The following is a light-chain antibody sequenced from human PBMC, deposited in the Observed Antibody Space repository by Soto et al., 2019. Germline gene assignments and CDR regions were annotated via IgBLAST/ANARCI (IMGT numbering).Light chain of an antibody. CDR3: QQYNTWTPFA. J-gene: IGKJ3*01. CDR1: HSVGSN. Sequence: IVMTQSQATLSVSPGERATLSCRASHSVGSNVAWYQQKPGQAPRLLIYVASTRATGIPARFIGSGSGTEFTLPISSLQSEDYAMYFCQQYNTWTPFAFGPGTKVDIK. V-gene: IGKV3-15*01. CDR2: VAS.